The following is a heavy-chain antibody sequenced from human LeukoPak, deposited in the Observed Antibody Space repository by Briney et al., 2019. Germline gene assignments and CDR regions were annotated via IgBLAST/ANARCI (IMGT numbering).Heavy chain of an antibody. CDR2: INPNSGGT. CDR3: ARDIGGYSSGRRGH. J-gene: IGHJ4*02. D-gene: IGHD6-19*01. Sequence: ASVKVSCKASGYTFTGYYMHWVRQAPGQGLEWMGRINPNSGGTNYAQKFQGRVTMTRDTSISTAYMERSRLRSDDTAVYHCARDIGGYSSGRRGHWGQGTLVTVSS. CDR1: GYTFTGYY. V-gene: IGHV1-2*06.